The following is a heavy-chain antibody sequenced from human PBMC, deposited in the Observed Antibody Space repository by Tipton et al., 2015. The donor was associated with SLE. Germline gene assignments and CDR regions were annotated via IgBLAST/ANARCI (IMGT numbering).Heavy chain of an antibody. D-gene: IGHD2-2*01. CDR2: INHSGST. J-gene: IGHJ3*02. CDR1: GGSFSGHY. CDR3: ARASGGAIVVVPAAIRAFDI. V-gene: IGHV4-34*01. Sequence: LRLSCAVYGGSFSGHYWNWIRQPPGKGLEWIGEINHSGSTNYNPSLKSRVTISVDTSKNQFSLKLSSVTAADTAVSYCARASGGAIVVVPAAIRAFDIWGQGTVVSVSS.